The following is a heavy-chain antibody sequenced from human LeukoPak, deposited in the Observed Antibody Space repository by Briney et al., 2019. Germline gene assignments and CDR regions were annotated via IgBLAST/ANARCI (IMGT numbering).Heavy chain of an antibody. V-gene: IGHV2-70*04. Sequence: ESGPALVKPTQTLTLTCTFSGFSLNTGGMRVSWIRQPPGKAPEWLALTDWNDDKFYSPSLRTRLAISKDTSKNQVVLTMTDMDPVDTAVYYCARTSHGGVCYDVDYWGQGTLVTVSS. CDR3: ARTSHGGVCYDVDY. CDR2: TDWNDDK. J-gene: IGHJ4*02. CDR1: GFSLNTGGMR. D-gene: IGHD2-21*02.